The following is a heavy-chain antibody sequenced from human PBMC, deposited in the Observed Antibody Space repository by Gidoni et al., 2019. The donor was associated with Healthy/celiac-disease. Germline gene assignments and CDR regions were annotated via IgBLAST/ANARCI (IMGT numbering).Heavy chain of an antibody. CDR3: ARDRYDYGDDYFDY. Sequence: EVQLVESGGGLVQPGGSLRLSCAASGFTLSSYWMSWVRQAPGKGLEWVANIKQDGSEKYYVDSVKGRFTISRDNAKNSLYLQMNSLRAEDTAVYYCARDRYDYGDDYFDYWGQGTLVTVSS. CDR1: GFTLSSYW. J-gene: IGHJ4*02. D-gene: IGHD4-17*01. V-gene: IGHV3-7*04. CDR2: IKQDGSEK.